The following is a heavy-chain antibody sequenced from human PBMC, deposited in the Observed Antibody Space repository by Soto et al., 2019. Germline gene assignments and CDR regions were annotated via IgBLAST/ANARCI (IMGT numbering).Heavy chain of an antibody. Sequence: ASVKVSCKASGGTFSSYAISWVRQAPGQGLEWMGGIIPIFGTANYAQKFQGRVAITADESTSTAYMELSSLRSEDTAVYYCARGEYSSSLSVYGMDVWGQGTTVTVSS. D-gene: IGHD6-6*01. CDR3: ARGEYSSSLSVYGMDV. CDR2: IIPIFGTA. V-gene: IGHV1-69*13. J-gene: IGHJ6*02. CDR1: GGTFSSYA.